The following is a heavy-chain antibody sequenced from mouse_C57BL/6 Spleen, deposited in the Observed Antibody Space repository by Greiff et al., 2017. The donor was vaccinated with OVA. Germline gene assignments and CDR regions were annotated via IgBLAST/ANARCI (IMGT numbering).Heavy chain of an antibody. D-gene: IGHD4-1*01. Sequence: QVQLQQPGAELVKPGASVKLSCKASGYTFTSYWMQWVKQRPGQGLEWIGEIDPSDSYTNYHQKFKGKATLTVDTSSSTAYMQLSSLTSEDSAVYYCARGTGVHFDYWGQGTTLTVSS. CDR1: GYTFTSYW. V-gene: IGHV1-50*01. J-gene: IGHJ2*01. CDR2: IDPSDSYT. CDR3: ARGTGVHFDY.